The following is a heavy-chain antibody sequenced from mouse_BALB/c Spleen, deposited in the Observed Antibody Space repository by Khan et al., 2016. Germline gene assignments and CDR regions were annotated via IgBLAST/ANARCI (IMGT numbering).Heavy chain of an antibody. D-gene: IGHD2-12*01. CDR2: ILPGSGST. J-gene: IGHJ3*01. CDR1: GYTFSSYW. Sequence: QAQLKQSGAELMKPGASVKISCKATGYTFSSYWIEWVKQRPGHGLEWIGEILPGSGSTNYNEKFKGKATFTADTSSNTAYMQLSSLTSEDSAVYYCARTRRGSWFAYWGQGTLVTVSA. CDR3: ARTRRGSWFAY. V-gene: IGHV1-9*01.